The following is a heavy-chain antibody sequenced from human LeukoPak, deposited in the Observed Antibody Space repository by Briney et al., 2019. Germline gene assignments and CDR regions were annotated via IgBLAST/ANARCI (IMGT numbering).Heavy chain of an antibody. CDR3: ATGASGSWDF. Sequence: PGGSLRLSCAASGLTFSRSWMSWVRQPPGKGLEWVANISPDGSTKYHMDSVKGRFTISRDHAKDSLYLEMSRLRDDDTAMYYCATGASGSWDFGGQGSLVTVSS. D-gene: IGHD6-13*01. V-gene: IGHV3-7*03. CDR1: GLTFSRSW. CDR2: ISPDGSTK. J-gene: IGHJ4*02.